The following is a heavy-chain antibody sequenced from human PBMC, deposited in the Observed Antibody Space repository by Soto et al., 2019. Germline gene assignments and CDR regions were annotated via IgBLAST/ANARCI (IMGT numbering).Heavy chain of an antibody. CDR1: GFTFSSYW. V-gene: IGHV3-23*01. D-gene: IGHD4-17*01. CDR2: ISGSGGST. Sequence: GGSLRLSCAASGFTFSSYWMSWVRQAPGKGLEWVSAISGSGGSTYYADSVKGRFTISRDNSKNTLYLQMNSLRAEDTAVYYCAKSRGYGFQLFDYWGQGTLVTVSS. CDR3: AKSRGYGFQLFDY. J-gene: IGHJ4*02.